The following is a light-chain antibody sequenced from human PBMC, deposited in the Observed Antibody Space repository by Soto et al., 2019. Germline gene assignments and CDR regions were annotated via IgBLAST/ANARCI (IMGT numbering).Light chain of an antibody. CDR1: SSDVGSYNL. J-gene: IGLJ2*01. V-gene: IGLV2-23*01. CDR2: DST. Sequence: QSALTQPASVSGAPGQSITISCTGTSSDVGSYNLVSWYQQHPGKAPKLIIYDSTKRPSGVSNRSSGSKSGNTASLTIAGLQAEDEADYYCCSYAGGVIFGGGTKVTVL. CDR3: CSYAGGVI.